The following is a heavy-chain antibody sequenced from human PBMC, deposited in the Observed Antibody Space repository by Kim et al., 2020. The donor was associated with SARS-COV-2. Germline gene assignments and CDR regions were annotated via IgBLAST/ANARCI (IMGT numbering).Heavy chain of an antibody. CDR1: GGSISSSSYY. Sequence: SETLSLTCTVSGGSISSSSYYWGWIRQPPGKGLEWIGSIYYSGSTYYNPSLKSRVTISVDTSKNQFSLKLSSVTAADTAVYYCARHRLPNYYDSSGYYSSWGQGTLVTVSS. D-gene: IGHD3-22*01. CDR2: IYYSGST. V-gene: IGHV4-39*01. CDR3: ARHRLPNYYDSSGYYSS. J-gene: IGHJ4*02.